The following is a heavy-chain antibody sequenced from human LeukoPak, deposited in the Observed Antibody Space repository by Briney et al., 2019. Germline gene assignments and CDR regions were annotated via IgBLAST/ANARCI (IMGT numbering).Heavy chain of an antibody. CDR3: ARDIPDCSGGSCYDY. V-gene: IGHV3-21*01. D-gene: IGHD2-15*01. CDR1: GFTFSSYS. CDR2: ISSSSSYI. J-gene: IGHJ4*02. Sequence: GGSLTLSCAASGFTFSSYSMNWVRQAPGKRREWVSSISSSSSYIYYADSVKGRFTISRDNAKNSLYLQMNSLRAADTAVYSCARDIPDCSGGSCYDYWGQGTLVTVSS.